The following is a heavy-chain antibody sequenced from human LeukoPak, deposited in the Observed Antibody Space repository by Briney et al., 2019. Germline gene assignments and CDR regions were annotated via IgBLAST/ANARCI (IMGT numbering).Heavy chain of an antibody. CDR2: ISGSGGST. Sequence: TGGSLRLSCAASGFTFSSDAMSWVRQAPGKGLEWVSAISGSGGSTYYADSVKGLFTISRDTFRDTLYLQMNSLRAEDTAVYHCVKSAGKDGYRDVFDIWGQGTVVSVSS. J-gene: IGHJ3*02. D-gene: IGHD5-24*01. CDR1: GFTFSSDA. CDR3: VKSAGKDGYRDVFDI. V-gene: IGHV3-23*01.